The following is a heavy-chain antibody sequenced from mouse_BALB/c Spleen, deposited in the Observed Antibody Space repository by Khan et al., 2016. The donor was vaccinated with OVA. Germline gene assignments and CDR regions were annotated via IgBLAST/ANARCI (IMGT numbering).Heavy chain of an antibody. CDR1: GYSITSDYA. CDR3: ARDGSHYNYAMDY. Sequence: VQLKESGPGLVKPSQSLSLTCTVTGYSITSDYAWNWIRHFPGNKLEWMGYISSSGSTNYNPALKSRISITRDTSKNQFFLQLNSVTTEDTATYYCARDGSHYNYAMDYWGQGTSVTVSS. J-gene: IGHJ4*01. V-gene: IGHV3-2*02. D-gene: IGHD2-3*01. CDR2: ISSSGST.